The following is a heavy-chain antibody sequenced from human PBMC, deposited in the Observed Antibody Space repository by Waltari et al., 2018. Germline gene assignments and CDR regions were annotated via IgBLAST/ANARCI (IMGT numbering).Heavy chain of an antibody. Sequence: QVQLQESGPGLVKPSETLSLTCAVSGYSISSGYYWGWIRQPPGKGLEWIGSIYHSGSTYYNPSLKSRVTISVDTSKNQFSLKLSSVTAADTAVYYCARDGDDECLRFSFDYWGQGTLVTVSS. CDR1: GYSISSGYY. D-gene: IGHD5-12*01. V-gene: IGHV4-38-2*02. CDR2: IYHSGST. CDR3: ARDGDDECLRFSFDY. J-gene: IGHJ4*02.